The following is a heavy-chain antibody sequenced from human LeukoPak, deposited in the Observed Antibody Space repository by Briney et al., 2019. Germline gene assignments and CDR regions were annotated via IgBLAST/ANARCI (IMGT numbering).Heavy chain of an antibody. J-gene: IGHJ4*02. CDR2: ISYDGSDK. CDR1: GFTFSSYA. V-gene: IGHV3-30*09. Sequence: GGSLRLSCAASGFTFSSYAMYWVRQAPGEGLEWVAVISYDGSDKFYADSVKGRFAISRDSSKNTLYLQMNSLRPEDTAVYYCARARPSMWIDYWGQGTLVTVSS. D-gene: IGHD5-12*01. CDR3: ARARPSMWIDY.